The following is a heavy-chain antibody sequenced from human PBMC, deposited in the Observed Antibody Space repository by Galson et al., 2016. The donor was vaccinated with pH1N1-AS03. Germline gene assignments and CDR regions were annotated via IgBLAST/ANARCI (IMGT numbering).Heavy chain of an antibody. V-gene: IGHV4-61*01. D-gene: IGHD2-2*02. CDR2: VYYTGTT. J-gene: IGHJ4*02. Sequence: ETLSLTCTVSGGTVSSGLYYWSWVRQPPGKGLEWLGYVYYTGTTYYSPSLKSRITISIDTSKKPFSLKLASVTAADTAVYYGARVAVPAAIEGYYFDYWGQGTLVPVSS. CDR3: ARVAVPAAIEGYYFDY. CDR1: GGTVSSGLYY.